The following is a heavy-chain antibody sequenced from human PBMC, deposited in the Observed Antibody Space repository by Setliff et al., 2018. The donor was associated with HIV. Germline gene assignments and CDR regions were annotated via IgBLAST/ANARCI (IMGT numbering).Heavy chain of an antibody. CDR1: GDSVSSTSGA. D-gene: IGHD3-9*01. CDR2: TYYRSEWNN. V-gene: IGHV6-1*01. J-gene: IGHJ4*02. Sequence: PSQTLSLTCVISGDSVSSTSGAWTWIRQSPSGGLEWLGRTYYRSEWNNDYAVSLKSRITVNADTSKNQFSLHLKSVTPEDSAVYYCAGGTWFDGLDSWSQGSLVTVSS. CDR3: AGGTWFDGLDS.